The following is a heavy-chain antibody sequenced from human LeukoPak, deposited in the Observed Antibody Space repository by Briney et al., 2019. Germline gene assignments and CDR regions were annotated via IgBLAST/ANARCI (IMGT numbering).Heavy chain of an antibody. J-gene: IGHJ3*02. CDR2: ISGSGGST. CDR3: AKVAHGGDAFDI. Sequence: GGSLRLSCAASGFTFSNYAMNWVRQAPGRGLEWVSAISGSGGSTYYTDSVKGRFTVSRDNSKNTPYLQMSSLRAEDTAVYYCAKVAHGGDAFDIWGQGTMVTVSS. V-gene: IGHV3-23*01. CDR1: GFTFSNYA.